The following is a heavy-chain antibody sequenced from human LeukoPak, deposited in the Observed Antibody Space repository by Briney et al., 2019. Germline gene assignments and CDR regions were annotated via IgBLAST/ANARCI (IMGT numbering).Heavy chain of an antibody. CDR2: ISAYKGNT. V-gene: IGHV1-18*01. CDR1: GYTFTTYG. J-gene: IGHJ4*02. CDR3: ARDRDCNLDY. D-gene: IGHD2/OR15-2a*01. Sequence: ALVKVSCKASGYTFTTYGISWVRQAPGQGLEWMGWISAYKGNTNYAQKFQGRVTMTTDTSTSTAYMELRSLTSDDTAVYYCARDRDCNLDYWGQGTLVTVSS.